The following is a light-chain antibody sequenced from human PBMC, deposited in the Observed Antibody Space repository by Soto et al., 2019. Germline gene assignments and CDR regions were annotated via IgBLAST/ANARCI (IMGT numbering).Light chain of an antibody. CDR1: QSISNW. J-gene: IGKJ1*01. V-gene: IGKV1-5*01. CDR3: QRFGT. Sequence: DIQMTQSPSTLPASVGDRVTITCRASQSISNWLAWYQQKPGKAPNLLIYDASNLESGVPSRFSGSGSGTEFTLTISSLQPDDFATYYCQRFGTFGQGTKVDIK. CDR2: DAS.